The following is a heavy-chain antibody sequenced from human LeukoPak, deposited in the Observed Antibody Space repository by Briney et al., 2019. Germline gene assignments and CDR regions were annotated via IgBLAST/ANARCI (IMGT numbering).Heavy chain of an antibody. J-gene: IGHJ3*02. D-gene: IGHD3-9*01. CDR1: GFTFSSYS. CDR3: ARDSGTYYDILTGPDAFDI. CDR2: ISSSSSTI. V-gene: IGHV3-48*01. Sequence: PGGSLRLSCAASGFTFSSYSMNWVRQAPGKGLEWVSYISSSSSTIYYADSVKGRFTISRDNAKNSLYLQMNSPRAEDTAVYYCARDSGTYYDILTGPDAFDIWGQGTMVTVSS.